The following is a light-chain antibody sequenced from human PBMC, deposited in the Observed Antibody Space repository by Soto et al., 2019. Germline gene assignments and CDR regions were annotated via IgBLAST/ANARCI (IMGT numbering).Light chain of an antibody. CDR1: SNDVGDYNY. V-gene: IGLV2-8*01. CDR2: EVS. CDR3: SSYAGSSTLYV. J-gene: IGLJ1*01. Sequence: LTQPPSASGSPVQAVTISCTGTSNDVGDYNYVSWYQQHPGKAPKLMIYEVSKRPSGVPGRFSGSKPGNTASLTVSGLQAEDEADYYCSSYAGSSTLYVFGTGTKVTVL.